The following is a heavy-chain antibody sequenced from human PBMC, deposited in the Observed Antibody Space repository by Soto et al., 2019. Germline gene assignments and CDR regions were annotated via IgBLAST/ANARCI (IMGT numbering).Heavy chain of an antibody. D-gene: IGHD5-12*01. V-gene: IGHV1-69*01. Sequence: QVQLVQSGAEVKKPGSSVKVSCKASGGTFSSYAISWVRQAPGQGLEWMGGIIPIFGTANYVQKFQGRVTITADESTSTAYMELSSLRSEDTAVYDCARAAKMATIGGYYFQHWGQGTLVTVSS. J-gene: IGHJ1*01. CDR2: IIPIFGTA. CDR3: ARAAKMATIGGYYFQH. CDR1: GGTFSSYA.